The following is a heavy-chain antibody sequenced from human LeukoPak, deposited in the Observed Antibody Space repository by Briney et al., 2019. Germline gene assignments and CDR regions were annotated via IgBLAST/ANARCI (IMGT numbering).Heavy chain of an antibody. D-gene: IGHD5-24*01. J-gene: IGHJ4*02. CDR2: ISGSGGST. CDR1: GFTFSTYA. CDR3: AKDGMATQEFDY. V-gene: IGHV3-23*01. Sequence: GGSLRLSCAASGFTFSTYAMSWVRQAPGKGLEWVSAISGSGGSTYYADSVKGRFTISRDNSKNTLYLQMNGLRAEDTAVYYCAKDGMATQEFDYWGQGTLVTVSS.